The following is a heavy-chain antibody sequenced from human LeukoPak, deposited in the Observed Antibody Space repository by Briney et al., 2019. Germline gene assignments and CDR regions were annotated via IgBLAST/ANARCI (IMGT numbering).Heavy chain of an antibody. CDR3: ARVVTVGASWGLQH. CDR1: GYTFTGYY. V-gene: IGHV1-2*02. Sequence: ASVKVSCKASGYTFTGYYMHWVRQAPGQGLEWMGWFNPNSGSTKYAQKFQGRVTMTRDTSISTAYMEVSRLRSDDTAVYYCARVVTVGASWGLQHWGQGTLVTVSS. D-gene: IGHD1-26*01. J-gene: IGHJ1*01. CDR2: FNPNSGST.